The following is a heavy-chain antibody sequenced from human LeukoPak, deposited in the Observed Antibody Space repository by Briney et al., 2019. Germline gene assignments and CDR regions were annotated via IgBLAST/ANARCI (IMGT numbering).Heavy chain of an antibody. CDR3: ARVIPAGRGDFDH. CDR1: GYSFTTYG. V-gene: IGHV7-4-1*01. D-gene: IGHD1-26*01. CDR2: INTHSEKP. J-gene: IGHJ4*02. Sequence: ASVKVSCKASGYSFTTYGLNWVRQAPGRGLEWMGWINTHSEKPTYAQGSTGRFVFSLDTSVSTAYLEIAKLQADDTDVYYCARVIPAGRGDFDHWGQGTLVTVSS.